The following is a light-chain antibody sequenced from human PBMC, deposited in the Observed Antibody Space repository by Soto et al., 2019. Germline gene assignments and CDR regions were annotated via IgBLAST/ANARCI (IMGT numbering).Light chain of an antibody. V-gene: IGKV3-20*01. CDR3: QQFGVSPT. CDR1: QAITNTF. Sequence: EIVLTQSPGTLSLSPGERATLSCRASQAITNTFLAWYQQKPGQAPRLLIYGASSRATDIPDRFSGSGSGTDFTLTISTLEPEDFAVYYCQQFGVSPTFGGGTKVEIK. CDR2: GAS. J-gene: IGKJ4*01.